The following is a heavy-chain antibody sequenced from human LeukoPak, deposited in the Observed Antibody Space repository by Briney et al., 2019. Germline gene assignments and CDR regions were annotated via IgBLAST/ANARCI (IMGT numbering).Heavy chain of an antibody. CDR1: GYTFTSYY. CDR2: INPSGGST. Sequence: GASVKVSCKASGYTFTSYYMHWVRQAPGQGLEWMGIINPSGGSTSYAQKFQGRVTMTRDMSTSTVYMELSSPRSEDTAVYYCARVMKYSSSSGYYYYMDVWGKGTTVTVSS. J-gene: IGHJ6*03. D-gene: IGHD6-6*01. V-gene: IGHV1-46*01. CDR3: ARVMKYSSSSGYYYYMDV.